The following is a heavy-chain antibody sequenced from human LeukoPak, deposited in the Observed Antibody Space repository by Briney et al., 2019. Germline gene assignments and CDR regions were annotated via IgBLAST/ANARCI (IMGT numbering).Heavy chain of an antibody. D-gene: IGHD2-2*01. Sequence: ASVKVSCKASGYTFTSYGISWVRQAPGQGLEWMGWISAYNGNTNYAQKLQGRVTMTTDTSTSTAYMELRSLRSDDTAVYYCARAGVCSSTSCYADLYYYYGMDVWGKGTTVTVSS. CDR3: ARAGVCSSTSCYADLYYYYGMDV. CDR2: ISAYNGNT. V-gene: IGHV1-18*04. J-gene: IGHJ6*04. CDR1: GYTFTSYG.